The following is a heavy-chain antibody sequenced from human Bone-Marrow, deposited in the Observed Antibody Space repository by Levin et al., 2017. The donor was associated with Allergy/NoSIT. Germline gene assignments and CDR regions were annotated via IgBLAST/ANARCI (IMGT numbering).Heavy chain of an antibody. CDR3: ARVSGYCSSTSCYTKSPHYYYYYGMDV. CDR1: GYTFTSYG. Sequence: AGESLKISCKASGYTFTSYGISWVRQAPGQGLEWMGWISAYNGNTNYAQKLQGRVTMTTDTSTSTAYMELRSLRSDDTAVYYCARVSGYCSSTSCYTKSPHYYYYYGMDVWGQGTTVTVSS. D-gene: IGHD2-2*02. CDR2: ISAYNGNT. J-gene: IGHJ6*02. V-gene: IGHV1-18*01.